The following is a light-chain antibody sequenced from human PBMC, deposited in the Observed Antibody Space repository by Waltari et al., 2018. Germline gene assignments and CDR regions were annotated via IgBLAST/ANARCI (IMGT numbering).Light chain of an antibody. CDR1: QSVSSY. J-gene: IGKJ4*01. Sequence: IVLTPSPATLSLSPGETATLSCRASQSVSSYLAWYQQKPGQTPRLLIYDTSFRAAGIPDRFSGRGSGTDITLTISSVEPEDSAVYYCQQRRNWPRLFTFGGGTKVEIK. V-gene: IGKV3-11*01. CDR3: QQRRNWPRLFT. CDR2: DTS.